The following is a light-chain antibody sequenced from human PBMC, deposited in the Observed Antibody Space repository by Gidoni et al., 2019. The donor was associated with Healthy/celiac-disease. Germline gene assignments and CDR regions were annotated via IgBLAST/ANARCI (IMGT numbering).Light chain of an antibody. V-gene: IGKV3-15*01. CDR3: QQYNNWPPWP. J-gene: IGKJ1*01. CDR1: QSVSSN. CDR2: GSS. Sequence: EIVMTQSPATLSVSPGERATLSCRASQSVSSNLAWYQQKPGQAPRLLIYGSSTRATGIPARFSVSVSGTEFTLTISSLQSEDFSVYYCQQYNNWPPWPVGQGTKVEIK.